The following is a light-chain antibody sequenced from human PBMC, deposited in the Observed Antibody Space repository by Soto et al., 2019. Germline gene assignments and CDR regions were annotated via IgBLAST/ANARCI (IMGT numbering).Light chain of an antibody. V-gene: IGKV1-39*01. CDR1: QSVITY. J-gene: IGKJ5*01. Sequence: DIRMTQSPSSLSASVGDRVTITCRASQSVITYLNWYQQTPGKAPKLLIYAASSLQSGVPSRFSGSGSGTDFTLTISSLQPEDFATYYCQQSYSTPITFGQGTRLEIK. CDR2: AAS. CDR3: QQSYSTPIT.